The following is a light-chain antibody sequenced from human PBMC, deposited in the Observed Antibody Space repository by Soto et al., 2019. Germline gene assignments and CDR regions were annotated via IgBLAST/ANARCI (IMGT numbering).Light chain of an antibody. J-gene: IGLJ2*01. CDR3: XXYDSSLSGVV. CDR2: GNS. V-gene: IGLV1-40*01. CDR1: SSNIGAGYD. Sequence: QSVLTQPPSVSGAPGQRVTISCTGSSSNIGAGYDVHWYQQLPGTAPKLLIYGNSNRPSGXXXXXSGSKSGTSASLAITGXXXXXXXXXXXXXYDSSLSGVVFGGGTQLTVL.